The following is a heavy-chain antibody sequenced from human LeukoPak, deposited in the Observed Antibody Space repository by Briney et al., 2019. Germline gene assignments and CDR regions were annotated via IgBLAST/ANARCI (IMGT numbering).Heavy chain of an antibody. J-gene: IGHJ4*02. CDR1: GGSFSGYY. Sequence: SETLSLTCAVYGGSFSGYYWSWIRQPPGKGLEWIGEINHSGSTNYNPSLKSRVTISVDTSKNQFSLKLSSVTAADTAGYYCARGEAAAGPQLDYWGQGTLVTVSS. CDR3: ARGEAAAGPQLDY. V-gene: IGHV4-34*01. D-gene: IGHD6-13*01. CDR2: INHSGST.